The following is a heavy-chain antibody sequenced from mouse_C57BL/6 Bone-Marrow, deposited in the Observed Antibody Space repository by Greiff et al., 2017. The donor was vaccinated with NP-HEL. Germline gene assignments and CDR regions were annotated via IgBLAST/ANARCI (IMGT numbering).Heavy chain of an antibody. CDR1: GFTFSSYG. CDR3: ARHLDGY. V-gene: IGHV5-6*01. J-gene: IGHJ2*01. CDR2: ISSGGSYT. D-gene: IGHD2-3*01. Sequence: EVKVVESGGDLVKPGGSLKLSCAASGFTFSSYGMSWVRQTPDKRLEWVATISSGGSYTYYPDSVKGRFTISRDNAKNTLYLRMSSLKSEDTAMYYCARHLDGYWGQGTTLTVSS.